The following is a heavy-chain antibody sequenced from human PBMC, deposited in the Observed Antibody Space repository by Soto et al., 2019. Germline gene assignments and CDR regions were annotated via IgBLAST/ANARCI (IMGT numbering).Heavy chain of an antibody. Sequence: GGSLRLSCAASGFTFSSYSMNRVRQAPGKGLEWVSYISSSSSTIYYADSVKGRFTISRDNAKNSLYLQMNSLRAEDTAVYYCARDPLYCSGGSCQPLFDYWGQGTLVTVSS. CDR1: GFTFSSYS. V-gene: IGHV3-48*01. J-gene: IGHJ4*02. D-gene: IGHD2-15*01. CDR3: ARDPLYCSGGSCQPLFDY. CDR2: ISSSSSTI.